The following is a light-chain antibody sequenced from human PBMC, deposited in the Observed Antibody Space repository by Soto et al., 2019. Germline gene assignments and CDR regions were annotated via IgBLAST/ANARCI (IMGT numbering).Light chain of an antibody. CDR1: QDISSY. CDR3: QQLNSYPRT. V-gene: IGKV1-9*01. CDR2: AAS. J-gene: IGKJ2*01. Sequence: DIQLTQSPSFLSASVGDRVTITCRASQDISSYLAWYQQKPGKAPKLLIYAASTLQSGVPSRFSGSGSGTEFTLTISSLQPEDFATYYRQQLNSYPRTFGQGTKLEIK.